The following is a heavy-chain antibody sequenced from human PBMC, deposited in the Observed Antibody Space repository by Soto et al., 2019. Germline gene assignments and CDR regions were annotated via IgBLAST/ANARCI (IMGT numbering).Heavy chain of an antibody. Sequence: EVQLAESGGGLAQPGGSLRLSCAASGFTLSGYAMDWVRQAPGKGLEYVSGISSNGVGTYYANSVQGKFTISRDNSKNTVYRPMSSLRPADMAVYYCARRARPDFYYRGVWGKGTTVTVSS. V-gene: IGHV3-64*01. J-gene: IGHJ6*03. D-gene: IGHD6-6*01. CDR3: ARRARPDFYYRGV. CDR2: ISSNGVGT. CDR1: GFTLSGYA.